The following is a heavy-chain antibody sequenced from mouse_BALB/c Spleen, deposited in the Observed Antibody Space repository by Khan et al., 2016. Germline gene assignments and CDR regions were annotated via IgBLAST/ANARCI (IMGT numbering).Heavy chain of an antibody. CDR1: GFSLTSYD. CDR3: VRGGYGTTYGAIDY. J-gene: IGHJ4*01. D-gene: IGHD1-1*01. V-gene: IGHV2-9-2*01. Sequence: QLQLKESGPGLVAPSQSLSITCTVSGFSLTSYDISWIRQPPGKGLEWLGGIWTGGGTNYNSAFMSRMIISKDNSKSQVFLQMNSLQTDATAIYYCVRGGYGTTYGAIDYWGQGTSGTVSS. CDR2: IWTGGGT.